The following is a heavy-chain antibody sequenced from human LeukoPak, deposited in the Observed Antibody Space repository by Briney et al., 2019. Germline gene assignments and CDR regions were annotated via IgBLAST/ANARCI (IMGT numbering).Heavy chain of an antibody. Sequence: KPSETLSLTCTVSGGSINNYYWSWIQQPAGKGLEWIGRIYTRGSTNYNPSLKSRVTMSVDTSKNQFSLKLSSVTAADTAVYYCARGRYCSADICSGGDAFDIWGQGTMVSVSS. CDR1: GGSINNYY. CDR2: IYTRGST. V-gene: IGHV4-4*07. J-gene: IGHJ3*02. D-gene: IGHD2-15*01. CDR3: ARGRYCSADICSGGDAFDI.